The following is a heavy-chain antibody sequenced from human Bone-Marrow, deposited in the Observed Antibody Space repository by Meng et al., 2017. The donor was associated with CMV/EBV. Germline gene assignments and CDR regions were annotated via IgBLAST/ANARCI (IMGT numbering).Heavy chain of an antibody. D-gene: IGHD2-2*01. J-gene: IGHJ4*02. Sequence: GGSLRLSCAASGFTFSSYAMSWVRQAPGKGLEWVSAISGSGGSTYYADSVKGRFTISRDNSKNTLYLQMNSLRAEDTAVYYCAKDRYCSSTSCYRVKDYWSQGTLVTVSS. V-gene: IGHV3-23*01. CDR1: GFTFSSYA. CDR2: ISGSGGST. CDR3: AKDRYCSSTSCYRVKDY.